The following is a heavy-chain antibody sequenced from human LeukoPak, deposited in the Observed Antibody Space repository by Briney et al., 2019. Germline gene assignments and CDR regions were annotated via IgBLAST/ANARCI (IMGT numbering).Heavy chain of an antibody. J-gene: IGHJ4*02. Sequence: GRSLRLSCAASGFTFDDYAMHWVRQAPGKGLEWVSGISWNSGSIGYADSVEGRFTISRDNAKNSLYLQMNSLRAEDTALYYCAKDIHGSGSYVVDWGQGTLVTVSS. D-gene: IGHD3-10*01. CDR1: GFTFDDYA. CDR3: AKDIHGSGSYVVD. CDR2: ISWNSGSI. V-gene: IGHV3-9*01.